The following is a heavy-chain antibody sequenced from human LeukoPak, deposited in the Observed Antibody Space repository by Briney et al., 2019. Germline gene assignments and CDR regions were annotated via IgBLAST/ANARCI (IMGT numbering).Heavy chain of an antibody. CDR1: GFTFSSYT. CDR2: ISSSSSYI. D-gene: IGHD6-19*01. V-gene: IGHV3-21*01. CDR3: ARDRDGSGWHDY. J-gene: IGHJ4*02. Sequence: GGSLRLSCAASGFTFSSYTMNWVRHAPGQGLEWVSSISSSSSYIYFADSVKGRFTSYRDNAKNSLYLQMNSLRAEDTAVYYCARDRDGSGWHDYWGEGTLVSVSS.